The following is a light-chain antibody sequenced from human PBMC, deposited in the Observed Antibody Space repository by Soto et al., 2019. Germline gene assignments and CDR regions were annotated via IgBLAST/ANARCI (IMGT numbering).Light chain of an antibody. CDR2: DAS. V-gene: IGKV3-11*01. Sequence: EIVLTQSPATLSLSPGERATLSCRASQSVSSYLAWYQQKPGQAPRLLIYDASNRATCIPARFSGSGSGTDFTLTISSLEPEDFAVYYCQQRSNWPSTWTFGQGTKVEIK. CDR3: QQRSNWPSTWT. J-gene: IGKJ1*01. CDR1: QSVSSY.